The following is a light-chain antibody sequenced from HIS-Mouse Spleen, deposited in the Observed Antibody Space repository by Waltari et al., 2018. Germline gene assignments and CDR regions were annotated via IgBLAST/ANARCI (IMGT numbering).Light chain of an antibody. CDR2: EGS. CDR1: SSDVGSYNL. V-gene: IGLV2-23*01. Sequence: QSALTQPPSVSGSPGQSVTISCTGTSSDVGSYNLVSWYQQHPGKAPKLMIYEGSKRPSGVSNRFSGSKSGNTASLTISGLQAEDEADYYCCSYAGSSPYVVFGGGTKLTVL. CDR3: CSYAGSSPYVV. J-gene: IGLJ2*01.